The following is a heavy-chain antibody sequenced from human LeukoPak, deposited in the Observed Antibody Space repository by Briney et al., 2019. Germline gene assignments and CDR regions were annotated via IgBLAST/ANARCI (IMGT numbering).Heavy chain of an antibody. CDR1: GFTFSSYN. CDR2: ISSSSSTI. CDR3: ARVVRTISRYGSGSYYDY. V-gene: IGHV3-48*01. J-gene: IGHJ4*02. Sequence: GGSLRLSCVASGFTFSSYNMNWVRQAPGKGLEWVSYISSSSSTIYYADSVKGRFTISRDNSKNTLYLQMNSLRAEDTAVYYCARVVRTISRYGSGSYYDYWGQGTLVTVSS. D-gene: IGHD3-10*01.